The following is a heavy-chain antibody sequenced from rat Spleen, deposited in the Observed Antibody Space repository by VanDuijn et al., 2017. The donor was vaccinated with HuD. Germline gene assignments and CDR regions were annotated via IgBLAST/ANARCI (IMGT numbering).Heavy chain of an antibody. D-gene: IGHD1-3*01. V-gene: IGHV2-34*01. CDR3: ARLTIGS. J-gene: IGHJ2*01. Sequence: QVQLKESGPGLVQPSETLSLTCTVSGFSLTSNSVSWVRQPSGKGPEWMGRMWYDGDTAYNSALKSRLSISRDTSKNQVFLKMNSLQTEDTAMYFCARLTIGSWGQGVMVTVSS. CDR1: GFSLTSNS. CDR2: MWYDGDT.